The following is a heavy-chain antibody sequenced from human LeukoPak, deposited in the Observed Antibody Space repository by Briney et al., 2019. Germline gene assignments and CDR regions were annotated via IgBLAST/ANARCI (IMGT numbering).Heavy chain of an antibody. J-gene: IGHJ4*02. Sequence: GGSLRLSCAASGFTFSSYSMNWVRQAPGKGLEWVSYISSSSSTIYYADSVKGRFTISRDNAKNTLYLQMNSLRAEDTSVDYCARGGIVVVAPRRDYWGQGTLVSVPS. CDR1: GFTFSSYS. CDR2: ISSSSSTI. V-gene: IGHV3-48*04. CDR3: ARGGIVVVAPRRDY. D-gene: IGHD2-21*01.